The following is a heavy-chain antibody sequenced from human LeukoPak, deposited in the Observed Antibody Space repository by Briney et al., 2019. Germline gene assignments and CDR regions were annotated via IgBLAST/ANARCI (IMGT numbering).Heavy chain of an antibody. D-gene: IGHD2-21*01. CDR3: AKGDWVFDY. V-gene: IGHV3-23*01. CDR2: IGGNGIRT. J-gene: IGHJ4*02. CDR1: GFNFNYYA. Sequence: GGSLKPSCAASGFNFNYYAMTWVRQAPGKGLEWVSGIGGNGIRTYYADSVRGRFTVPRDNSKNTLYLQMNSLRAEDTAVYYCAKGDWVFDYWGQGTLVTVSS.